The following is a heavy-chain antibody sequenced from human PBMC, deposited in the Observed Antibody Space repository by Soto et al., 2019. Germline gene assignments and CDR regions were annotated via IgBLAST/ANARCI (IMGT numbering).Heavy chain of an antibody. Sequence: PGGSLRLSCAASGLTVSGSYMTWVRQAPGMGLQWVSVIYSDGSTYYADSVKGRFSISRDNAKNSLYLQMNSLRAEDTAVYYCAREMPNYYDSSGYSGLFDYWGQGTLVTVSS. V-gene: IGHV3-66*01. CDR1: GLTVSGSY. CDR3: AREMPNYYDSSGYSGLFDY. D-gene: IGHD3-22*01. CDR2: IYSDGST. J-gene: IGHJ4*02.